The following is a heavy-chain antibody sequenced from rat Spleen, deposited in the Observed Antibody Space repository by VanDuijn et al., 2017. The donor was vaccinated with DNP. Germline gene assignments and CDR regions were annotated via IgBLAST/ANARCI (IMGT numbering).Heavy chain of an antibody. Sequence: EVQLVESGGGLVQPGRSMKLSCAASGFTFTKYGMAWVRQIPTKGLEWVASINTGGTNTFYRDSMKGRFTVSRDNAKNTQYLQMDSLRSEDTATYYCARGGLWFDYWGQGVMVTVSS. CDR2: INTGGTNT. V-gene: IGHV5S14*01. J-gene: IGHJ2*01. CDR3: ARGGLWFDY. D-gene: IGHD3-2*01. CDR1: GFTFTKYG.